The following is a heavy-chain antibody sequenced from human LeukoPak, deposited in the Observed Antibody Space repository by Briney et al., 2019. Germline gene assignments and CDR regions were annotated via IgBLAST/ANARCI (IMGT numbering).Heavy chain of an antibody. V-gene: IGHV4-39*01. CDR2: IYHSWNT. J-gene: IGHJ6*02. CDR1: GDSISSSNYF. CDR3: ARQLYSSATV. Sequence: SETLSLTCTVSGDSISSSNYFWGWIRQPPGKGLEWVGDIYHSWNTFYNPSLKSRVTISADTSKNQFSLKLTFVTVADTAVYYCARQLYSSATVWGQGTTVIVSS. D-gene: IGHD6-25*01.